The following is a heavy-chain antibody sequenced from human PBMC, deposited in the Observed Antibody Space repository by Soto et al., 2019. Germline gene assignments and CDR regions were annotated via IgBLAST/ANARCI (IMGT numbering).Heavy chain of an antibody. D-gene: IGHD3-16*01. V-gene: IGHV1-69*13. CDR2: IIPIFGTA. Sequence: SVKVSCKAPGGTFSSYAISWVRQAPGQGLEWMGGIIPIFGTANYAQKFQGRVTITADESTSTAYMELSSLRSEDTAVYYCARVRGSYDYVWGSYHYWGQGTLVTVSS. CDR3: ARVRGSYDYVWGSYHY. CDR1: GGTFSSYA. J-gene: IGHJ4*02.